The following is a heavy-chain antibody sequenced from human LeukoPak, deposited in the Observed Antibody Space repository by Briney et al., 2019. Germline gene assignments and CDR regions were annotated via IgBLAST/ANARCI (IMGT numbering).Heavy chain of an antibody. D-gene: IGHD2-15*01. V-gene: IGHV3-30*07. Sequence: GKSLRLSCAASGFTLSTFAVHWVRQAPGKGLEWVAVFSPDGSNEYYIDSVKGRFTISRDISQNTLFLQMSSLKTEDTAVYYCTRDPGYCSGGSCYRTFDYWGQGTLVTVSS. CDR2: FSPDGSNE. CDR3: TRDPGYCSGGSCYRTFDY. J-gene: IGHJ4*02. CDR1: GFTLSTFA.